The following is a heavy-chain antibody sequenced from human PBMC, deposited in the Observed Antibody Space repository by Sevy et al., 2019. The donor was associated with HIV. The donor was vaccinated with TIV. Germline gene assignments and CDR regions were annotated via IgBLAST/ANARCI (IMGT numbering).Heavy chain of an antibody. CDR2: ISGSGGST. CDR3: AKDDWESRIAVAGRPFFDY. V-gene: IGHV3-23*01. D-gene: IGHD6-19*01. J-gene: IGHJ4*02. Sequence: GGSLRLSCAASGFTFSSYAMSWVRQAPGKGLEWVSAISGSGGSTYYADSVKGRFTISRDNSKNTLYLQMNSLRAEDTAVYYCAKDDWESRIAVAGRPFFDYWGQGTLVTVSS. CDR1: GFTFSSYA.